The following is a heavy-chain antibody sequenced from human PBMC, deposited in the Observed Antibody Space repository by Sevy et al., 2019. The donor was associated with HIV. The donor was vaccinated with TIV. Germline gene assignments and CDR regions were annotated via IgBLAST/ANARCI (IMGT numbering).Heavy chain of an antibody. Sequence: SETLSLTCTVSGTSFSSDSWSWIRQSPGKGLEWIGDINHTGSTNYNPSLKSRVTISVDTSKNQFSLKLTSVTAADTAMYYCARWRGTRVTMIVVVTTGDFDHWGQGTLVTVSS. D-gene: IGHD3-22*01. J-gene: IGHJ4*02. CDR3: ARWRGTRVTMIVVVTTGDFDH. CDR1: GTSFSSDS. CDR2: INHTGST. V-gene: IGHV4-34*01.